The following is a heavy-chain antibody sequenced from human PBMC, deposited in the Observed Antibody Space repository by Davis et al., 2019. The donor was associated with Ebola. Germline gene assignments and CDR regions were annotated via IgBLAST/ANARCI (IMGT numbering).Heavy chain of an antibody. J-gene: IGHJ4*02. CDR2: IYPGDSGT. CDR3: ARHRDYDDADRHFQYYFDY. D-gene: IGHD3-22*01. CDR1: GYSFDSFW. V-gene: IGHV5-51*01. Sequence: GESLKISCKGSGYSFDSFWIGWVRQLPGKGLECMGIIYPGDSGTRYSPSFQGQVTISADKSTNTAYLQWSSLQAADTAMYYCARHRDYDDADRHFQYYFDYWGQGTLVTVSS.